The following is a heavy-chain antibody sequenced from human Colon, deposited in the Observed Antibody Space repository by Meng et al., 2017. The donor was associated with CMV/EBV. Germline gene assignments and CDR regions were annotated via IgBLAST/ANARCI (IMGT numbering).Heavy chain of an antibody. CDR3: ARGLGAAGKGTWFDP. CDR1: GYTFNGYY. D-gene: IGHD6-13*01. CDR2: LNPKSGDA. V-gene: IGHV1-2*06. J-gene: IGHJ5*02. Sequence: SGYTFNGYYRYWVRQAPGQGLEWVGRLNPKSGDAHYGQRFQGRVTMTSDTSTSTAYMELNSLTYDDTAVYYCARGLGAAGKGTWFDPWGQGTLVTVSS.